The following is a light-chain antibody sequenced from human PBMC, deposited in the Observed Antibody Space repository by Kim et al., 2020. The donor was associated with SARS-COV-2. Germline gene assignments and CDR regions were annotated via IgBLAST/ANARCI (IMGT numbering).Light chain of an antibody. CDR1: HSDTSNY. J-gene: IGKJ3*01. V-gene: IGKV3-20*01. CDR2: GAS. Sequence: APGEGAAIACPGRHSDTSNYLAGFQQRPGEAPRLLIYGASSRGTGIPERLSGSGSGRDFTLTISRLEPEDFAVYYCQKYDSSIFTFGPGTKVDIK. CDR3: QKYDSSIFT.